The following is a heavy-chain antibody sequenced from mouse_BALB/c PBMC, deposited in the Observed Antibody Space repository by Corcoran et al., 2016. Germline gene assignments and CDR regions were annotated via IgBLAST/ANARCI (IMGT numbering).Heavy chain of an antibody. CDR3: ARDYGSSQAWFAY. CDR2: INTYTGEP. V-gene: IGHV9-1*02. CDR1: GYTFTNYG. D-gene: IGHD1-1*01. J-gene: IGHJ3*01. Sequence: QIQLVQSGPELKKPGETVKISCKASGYTFTNYGMNWVKQAPGKGLKWMGWINTYTGEPTYADDFKGRFAFSLETSASTAYLQINNLKNEDMATEFCARDYGSSQAWFAYWGQGTLVTVS.